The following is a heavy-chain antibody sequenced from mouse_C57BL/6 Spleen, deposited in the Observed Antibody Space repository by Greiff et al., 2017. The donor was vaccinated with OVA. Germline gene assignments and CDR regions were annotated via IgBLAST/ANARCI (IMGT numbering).Heavy chain of an antibody. D-gene: IGHD1-1*01. CDR1: GYAFSSYW. CDR2: IYPGDGDT. CDR3: ARDITTVDFDY. J-gene: IGHJ2*01. V-gene: IGHV1-80*01. Sequence: QVQLQQSGAELVKPGASVKISCKASGYAFSSYWMNWVKQRPGKGLEWIGQIYPGDGDTTYNGKFKGKATLTADKSSSTAYMQLSSLTSEDSAVYFCARDITTVDFDYWGQGTTLTVSS.